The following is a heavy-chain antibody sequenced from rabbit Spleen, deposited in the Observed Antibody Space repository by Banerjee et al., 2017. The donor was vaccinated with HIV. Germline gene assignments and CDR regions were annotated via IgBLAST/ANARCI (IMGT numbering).Heavy chain of an antibody. J-gene: IGHJ4*01. D-gene: IGHD6-1*01. CDR1: GFTLSSYW. CDR2: IYTGSSGST. CDR3: ARGDGYAGYAYGL. V-gene: IGHV1S45*01. Sequence: QEQLVEYGGDLVQPEGSLTLSCKASGFTLSSYWISWVRQAPGKGLEWIGCIYTGSSGSTYYASWAKGRFTISKTSSTTVTLQMTSLTAADTATYFCARGDGYAGYAYGLWGPGTLVTVS.